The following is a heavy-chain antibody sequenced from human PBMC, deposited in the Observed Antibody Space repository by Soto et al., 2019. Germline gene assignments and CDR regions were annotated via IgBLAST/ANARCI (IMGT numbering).Heavy chain of an antibody. J-gene: IGHJ5*02. V-gene: IGHV1-8*01. CDR1: GYTFTNND. CDR2: MNTNTNTT. CDR3: AREGVKTSSLWLDP. Sequence: ASVKVSCKASGYTFTNNDINWVRQAPGQGLEWIGWMNTNTNTTDSAEVFEGRVSLTLDTSISTAYMQLKSLKIDDTAAYYCAREGVKTSSLWLDPLGQVTMITVSS.